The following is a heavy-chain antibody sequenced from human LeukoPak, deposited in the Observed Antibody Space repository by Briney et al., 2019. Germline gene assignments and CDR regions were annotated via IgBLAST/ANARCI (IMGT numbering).Heavy chain of an antibody. CDR1: GFTFSSYG. CDR2: ISYDGSNK. J-gene: IGHJ4*02. D-gene: IGHD2-2*02. Sequence: GGSLRLSCAASGFTFSSYGMHWVRQAPGKGLEWVAVISYDGSNKYYADSVKGRFTISRDNSKNTLYLQMNSLRAEDTAVYYCAKGSDIVVVPAAIVDYWGQGTLVTVSS. V-gene: IGHV3-30*18. CDR3: AKGSDIVVVPAAIVDY.